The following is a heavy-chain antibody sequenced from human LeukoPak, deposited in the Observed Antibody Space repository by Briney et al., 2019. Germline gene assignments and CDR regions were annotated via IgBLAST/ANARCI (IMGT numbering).Heavy chain of an antibody. CDR1: GFTFDDYA. Sequence: GRSLRLSCAASGFTFDDYAMHWVRQAPGKGLECVSGISWNSGSIGYADSVKGRFTISRDNAKNSLYLQMNSLRAEDTALYYCAKDISYGGNSGGFDIWGQGTMVTVFS. CDR2: ISWNSGSI. V-gene: IGHV3-9*01. J-gene: IGHJ3*02. D-gene: IGHD4-23*01. CDR3: AKDISYGGNSGGFDI.